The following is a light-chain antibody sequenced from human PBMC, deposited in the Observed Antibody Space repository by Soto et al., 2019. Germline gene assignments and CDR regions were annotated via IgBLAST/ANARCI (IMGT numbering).Light chain of an antibody. V-gene: IGLV2-23*01. CDR2: EGS. Sequence: QSVLTQPASVSGSPGQSITISCTGTSSDVGSYNFVSWYQQHPGKAPKLMIYEGSKRPSGVPNRFSGSKSGNTASLTISGLQAEDEADYYCCSYAGDSAWVFGGGTKVTVL. J-gene: IGLJ3*02. CDR1: SSDVGSYNF. CDR3: CSYAGDSAWV.